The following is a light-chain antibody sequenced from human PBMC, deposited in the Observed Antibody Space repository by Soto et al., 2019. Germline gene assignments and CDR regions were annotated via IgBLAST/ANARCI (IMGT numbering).Light chain of an antibody. V-gene: IGLV2-8*01. CDR3: SPYAGSNHLE. J-gene: IGLJ2*01. CDR1: SSDVGGYNY. CDR2: EVT. Sequence: SVLTQPPSASGSPGQSVTISCTGTSSDVGGYNYVSWYQQHPGKAPKLMIYEVTKRPSGVPDRFSGSKSGNTASLTVSGLQAEDEADYYCSPYAGSNHLEFGGGTKLTVL.